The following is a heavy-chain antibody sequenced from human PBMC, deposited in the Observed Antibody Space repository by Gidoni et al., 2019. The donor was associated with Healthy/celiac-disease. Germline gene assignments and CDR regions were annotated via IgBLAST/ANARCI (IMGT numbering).Heavy chain of an antibody. CDR2: IYHSGST. V-gene: IGHV4-4*02. D-gene: IGHD5-12*01. CDR3: ARRRRGRRDGYNPLDY. J-gene: IGHJ4*02. Sequence: QVQLQESGPGLVKPSGTPSLTCAVSGGSISSSNWWSWVRQPPGKGLEWIGEIYHSGSTNYNPSLKSRVTISVDKSKNQFSLRLSSVTAADTAVYYCARRRRGRRDGYNPLDYWGQGTLVTVSS. CDR1: GGSISSSNW.